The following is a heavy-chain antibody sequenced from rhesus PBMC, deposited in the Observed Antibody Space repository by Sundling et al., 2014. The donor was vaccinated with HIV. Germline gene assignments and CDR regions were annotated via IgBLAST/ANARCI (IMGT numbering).Heavy chain of an antibody. D-gene: IGHD4-11*01. Sequence: EVQLVESGGGLVQPGGSLRLSCAASGFTFSSYGMSWVRQAPGKGLEWVSGIDSGGITYYADPVKGRFTISRDNSKNTLSLQMNSLRTEDTAVYYCAKAATTITLTSFDYWGQGVLVTVSS. V-gene: IGHV3-103*01. CDR2: GIDSGGIT. J-gene: IGHJ4*01. CDR3: AKAATTITLTSFDY. CDR1: GFTFSSYG.